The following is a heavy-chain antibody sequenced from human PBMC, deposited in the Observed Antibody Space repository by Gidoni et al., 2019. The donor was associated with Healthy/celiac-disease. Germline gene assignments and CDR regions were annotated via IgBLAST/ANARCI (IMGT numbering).Heavy chain of an antibody. CDR1: GGSISSYY. Sequence: QVQLQESGPGLVKPSETLSLTCPVPGGSISSYYWTWIRQPPGKGLEWIGYIYYSGSNNYNPSLKSRVTISVDTSKNQFSLKLSSVTAADTAVYYCARGLYDGAFDIWGQGTMVTVSS. CDR3: ARGLYDGAFDI. D-gene: IGHD3-22*01. J-gene: IGHJ3*02. V-gene: IGHV4-59*01. CDR2: IYYSGSN.